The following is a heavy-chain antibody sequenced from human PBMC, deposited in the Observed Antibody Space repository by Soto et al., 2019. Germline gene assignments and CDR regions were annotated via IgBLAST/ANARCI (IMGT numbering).Heavy chain of an antibody. J-gene: IGHJ6*02. CDR2: ISPYNGNT. CDR1: GYMFTTYG. V-gene: IGHV1-18*01. Sequence: ASVKVSCKTSGYMFTTYGINWVRQAPGQGLEWMGWISPYNGNTNYAQEFQGRVTMTTDASTTTAYMELRGLTSDDTAIYYCAKNGQPPYYYYYGLDVWGQGNTVTISS. CDR3: AKNGQPPYYYYYGLDV. D-gene: IGHD2-8*01.